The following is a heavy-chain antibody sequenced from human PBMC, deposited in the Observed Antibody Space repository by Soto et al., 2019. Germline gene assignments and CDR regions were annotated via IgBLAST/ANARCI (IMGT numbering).Heavy chain of an antibody. D-gene: IGHD3-16*02. V-gene: IGHV1-2*02. J-gene: IGHJ5*02. Sequence: AASVKVSCKATGYIFTDYYLHWVRQAPGQGLEWMGWINPKTGGRKYAQKFQGRVTMTRDTSISTAYMELSSLRSDDTAVYYCAKDPEASFNWFDPWGQGTLVTVSS. CDR3: AKDPEASFNWFDP. CDR2: INPKTGGR. CDR1: GYIFTDYY.